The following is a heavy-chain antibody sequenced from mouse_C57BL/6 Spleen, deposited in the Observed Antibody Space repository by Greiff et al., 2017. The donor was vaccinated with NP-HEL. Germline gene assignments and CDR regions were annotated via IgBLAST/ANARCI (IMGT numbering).Heavy chain of an antibody. J-gene: IGHJ4*01. CDR1: GYSITSDY. D-gene: IGHD1-1*01. Sequence: EVQLQQSGPGLAKPSQTLSLTCSVTGYSITSDYWNWIRKFPGNKLEYMGYISYSGSTYYNPSPKSRISITRDTSKNQYYLQLNSVTTEDTATYYGARRGYGSLGAMDYWGQGTSVTVSS. CDR2: ISYSGST. CDR3: ARRGYGSLGAMDY. V-gene: IGHV3-8*01.